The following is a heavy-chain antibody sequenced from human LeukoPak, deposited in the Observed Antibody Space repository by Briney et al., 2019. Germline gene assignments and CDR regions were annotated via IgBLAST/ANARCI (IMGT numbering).Heavy chain of an antibody. CDR2: INHSGST. V-gene: IGHV4-34*01. CDR3: ARDLGNINQGVYYYMDV. Sequence: PSETLSLTCAVYGGSFSGYYWSWIRQPPGKGLEWIGEINHSGSTNYNPSLKSRVTISVDTSKNQFSLKLSSVTAADTAVYYCARDLGNINQGVYYYMDVWGKGTTVTVSS. J-gene: IGHJ6*03. CDR1: GGSFSGYY. D-gene: IGHD4-23*01.